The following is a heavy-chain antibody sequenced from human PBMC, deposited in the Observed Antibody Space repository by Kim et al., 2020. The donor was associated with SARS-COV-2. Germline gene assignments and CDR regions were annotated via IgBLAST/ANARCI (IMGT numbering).Heavy chain of an antibody. CDR1: GYTFTDYY. CDR3: ARDWADNSFDS. V-gene: IGHV1-2*02. CDR2: INADSGGT. J-gene: IGHJ4*02. Sequence: ASVKVSCKASGYTFTDYYIHWVRQAPGKGLAWMGCINADSGGTHYAQKFRGRVTMTTDTSINTAHMELTGLRSDDTAVFYCARDWADNSFDSWGQGTVVTVPS. D-gene: IGHD7-27*01.